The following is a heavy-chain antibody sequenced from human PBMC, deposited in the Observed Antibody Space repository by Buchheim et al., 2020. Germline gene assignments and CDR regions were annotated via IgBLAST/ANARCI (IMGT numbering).Heavy chain of an antibody. V-gene: IGHV3-48*03. CDR2: ISSSGSTI. Sequence: EVQLVESGGGLVQPGGSLRLSCAASGFTFSSYEMNWVRQAPGKGLEWVSYISSSGSTIYYADSVKGRFAISRDNAKNSLYLQMNSLRAEDTAVYYCARDPRYCSGGSCYPDYWGQGTL. CDR3: ARDPRYCSGGSCYPDY. D-gene: IGHD2-15*01. CDR1: GFTFSSYE. J-gene: IGHJ4*02.